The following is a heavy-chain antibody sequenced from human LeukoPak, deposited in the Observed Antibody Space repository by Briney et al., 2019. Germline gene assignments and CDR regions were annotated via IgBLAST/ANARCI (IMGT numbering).Heavy chain of an antibody. CDR2: INHSGST. CDR3: ARGFTSRGYSYGCGRRTSFDY. CDR1: GGSFSGYY. J-gene: IGHJ4*02. V-gene: IGHV4-34*01. D-gene: IGHD5-18*01. Sequence: SETLSLTCAVYGGSFSGYYWSWIPQPPGKGLEWIGEINHSGSTNYNPSLKSRVTISVDTSKNQFSLKLSSVTVADTAVYYCARGFTSRGYSYGCGRRTSFDYWGQGTLVTVSS.